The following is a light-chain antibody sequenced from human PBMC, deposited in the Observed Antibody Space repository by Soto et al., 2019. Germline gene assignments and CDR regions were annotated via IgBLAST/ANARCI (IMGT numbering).Light chain of an antibody. Sequence: EIVLTQSPGTLSLSPGERATLSCRASQSVSSSSLAWYQQNPGQAPRLLIYEASSRATGIPDRFSGSGSGTDFTLTISRLEPEDFEVYYCQQYRTFGQGTKVEIK. CDR2: EAS. J-gene: IGKJ1*01. V-gene: IGKV3-20*01. CDR3: QQYRT. CDR1: QSVSSSS.